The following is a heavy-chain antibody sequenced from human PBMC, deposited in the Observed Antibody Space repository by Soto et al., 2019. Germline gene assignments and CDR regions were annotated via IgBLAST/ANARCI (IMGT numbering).Heavy chain of an antibody. CDR2: IIPILGIA. D-gene: IGHD3-3*01. CDR3: ARDPGYDFWSGYPNDYYYYGMDV. CDR1: GGTLSSYT. J-gene: IGHJ6*02. Sequence: SVKVSCNASGGTLSSYTISWVRQAPGQGLEWMGRIIPILGIANYAQKFQGRVTITADESTSTAYMELSSLRSEDTAVYYCARDPGYDFWSGYPNDYYYYGMDVWGQGTTVTVSS. V-gene: IGHV1-69*04.